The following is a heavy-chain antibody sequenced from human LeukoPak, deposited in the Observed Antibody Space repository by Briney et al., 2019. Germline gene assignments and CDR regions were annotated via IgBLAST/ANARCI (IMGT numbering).Heavy chain of an antibody. V-gene: IGHV4-39*01. CDR1: GGSISSSSYY. D-gene: IGHD2-2*03. J-gene: IGHJ4*02. Sequence: SETLSLTCTVSGGSISSSSYYWGWIRQPPGKGLEWIGSIYYSGSTYYNPSLKSRVTISVDTSKNQFSLKLSSVTAADTAVYYCASPGCCSSTSCFNFDYWGQGTLVTVSS. CDR2: IYYSGST. CDR3: ASPGCCSSTSCFNFDY.